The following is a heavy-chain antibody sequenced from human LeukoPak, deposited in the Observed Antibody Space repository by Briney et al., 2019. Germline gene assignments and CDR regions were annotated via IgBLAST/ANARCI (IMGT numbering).Heavy chain of an antibody. CDR1: GGSISTYY. CDR2: IYNSGTT. J-gene: IGHJ4*02. Sequence: SETLSLTCTVSGGSISTYYWSWIRQPPGKGLEWIGYIYNSGTTKYNPSLKSRVTISVDTSKNQFSLRLSSVTAADTAVYYCARDCHGRSAVLCYWGQGTLVTVSS. CDR3: ARDCHGRSAVLCY. D-gene: IGHD3-3*01. V-gene: IGHV4-59*13.